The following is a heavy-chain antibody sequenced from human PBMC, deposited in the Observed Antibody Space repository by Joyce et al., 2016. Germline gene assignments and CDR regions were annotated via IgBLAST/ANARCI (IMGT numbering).Heavy chain of an antibody. Sequence: EVQLVESGGGLVQPGGSLRLSCAASGFTVSSNYMSWVRQAPGKGLEWVSFIYSSGSTYYADSVKGRFTISRHNSKNTLYLQMNSLSAEDTAVYYCVREGGLELENYYGMDVWGQGTTVTVSS. J-gene: IGHJ6*02. CDR3: VREGGLELENYYGMDV. V-gene: IGHV3-53*04. CDR2: IYSSGST. D-gene: IGHD1-7*01. CDR1: GFTVSSNY.